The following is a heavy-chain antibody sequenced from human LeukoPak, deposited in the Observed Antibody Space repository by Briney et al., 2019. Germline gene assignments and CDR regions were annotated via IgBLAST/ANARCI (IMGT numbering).Heavy chain of an antibody. J-gene: IGHJ4*02. D-gene: IGHD4-17*01. CDR2: INPNGGGT. V-gene: IGHV1-2*02. CDR3: ARGMTAVTGDFDY. CDR1: GYTFTDYY. Sequence: ASVKVSCKAPGYTFTDYYMHWVRHAPGQGLEWMAWINPNGGGTNYAQQFRGRVTMTRDTSIRTAYMELSSLRSDDTAVYYCARGMTAVTGDFDYWGQGTLVTVSS.